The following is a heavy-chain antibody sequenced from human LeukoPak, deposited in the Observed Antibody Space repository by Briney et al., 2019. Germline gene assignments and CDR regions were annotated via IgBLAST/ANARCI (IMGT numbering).Heavy chain of an antibody. J-gene: IGHJ4*02. V-gene: IGHV3-74*01. Sequence: PGGSLRLSCAASGFTFSSYWMHWVRQAPGKGLVWVSRINSDGSSTSYADSVKGRFTISRDNAKNTLYLQMNSLRAEDTAVYYCARVHYYDSSGYNTFDYWGQGTLVTVSS. CDR3: ARVHYYDSSGYNTFDY. CDR2: INSDGSST. CDR1: GFTFSSYW. D-gene: IGHD3-22*01.